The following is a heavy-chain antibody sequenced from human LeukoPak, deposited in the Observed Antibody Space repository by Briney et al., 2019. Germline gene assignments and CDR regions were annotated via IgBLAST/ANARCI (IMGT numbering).Heavy chain of an antibody. CDR2: IKQDGSEK. J-gene: IGHJ4*02. Sequence: GGSLRLSCAASGFTFSSYWMSWVRQAPGKGLEWVANIKQDGSEKYYVDSVKGRFTISRDNAKNSLCLQMNSLRAEDTAVYYCARAPPDVDTTMAMDHWGRGTLVTVSS. D-gene: IGHD5-18*01. V-gene: IGHV3-7*02. CDR3: ARAPPDVDTTMAMDH. CDR1: GFTFSSYW.